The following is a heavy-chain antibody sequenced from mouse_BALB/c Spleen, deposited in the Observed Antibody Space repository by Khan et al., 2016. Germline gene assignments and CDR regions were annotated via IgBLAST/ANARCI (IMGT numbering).Heavy chain of an antibody. V-gene: IGHV1-80*01. Sequence: QVQLQQSGAELVRPGSSVKISCKASGYAFSIYWMNWVKQRPGQGLEWIGQIYPGDGDTDYNGKFKDKATLTADNSSSTAYMQLSSLTSADSAVYFCARSGYGYDYWGQGTTLTVSS. CDR1: GYAFSIYW. J-gene: IGHJ2*01. D-gene: IGHD2-2*01. CDR3: ARSGYGYDY. CDR2: IYPGDGDT.